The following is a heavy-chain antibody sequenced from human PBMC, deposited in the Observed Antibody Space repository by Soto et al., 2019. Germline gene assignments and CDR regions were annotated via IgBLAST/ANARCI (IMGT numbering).Heavy chain of an antibody. D-gene: IGHD2-15*01. CDR3: ANVLRYCSGGSCYPDYYFYYGMDV. J-gene: IGHJ6*02. CDR2: ISYDGSKK. CDR1: GFTSSSYG. Sequence: PGGSLRISCAASGFTSSSYGMHWVRQAPGTGLEWVAVISYDGSKKYYEDSGKGRFTISKDNSKNALYLQMNSLRAEDTAVYYCANVLRYCSGGSCYPDYYFYYGMDVWGQGSTGAVAS. V-gene: IGHV3-30*18.